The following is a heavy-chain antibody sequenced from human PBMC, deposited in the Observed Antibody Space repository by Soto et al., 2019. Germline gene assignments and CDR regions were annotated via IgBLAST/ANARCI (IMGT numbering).Heavy chain of an antibody. D-gene: IGHD6-6*01. CDR1: GYSFTSYW. J-gene: IGHJ6*02. CDR2: IDPSDSYT. V-gene: IGHV5-10-1*01. CDR3: ARNGGYSSSSGYYYYGMDV. Sequence: PGESLKISCKGSGYSFTSYWISWVRQMPGKGLEWMGRIDPSDSYTNYSPSFQGHVTISADKSTSTAYLQWSSLKASDTAMYYCARNGGYSSSSGYYYYGMDVWGQGTTVTVSS.